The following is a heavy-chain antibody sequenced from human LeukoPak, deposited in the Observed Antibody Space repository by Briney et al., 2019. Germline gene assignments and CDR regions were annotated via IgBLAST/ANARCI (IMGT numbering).Heavy chain of an antibody. CDR3: ATTFPGIAKYYFDY. J-gene: IGHJ4*02. D-gene: IGHD6-13*01. CDR2: FDPEDGET. CDR1: GYTLTELS. Sequence: ASVKVSCKVSGYTLTELSMHWVRQAPGKGLEWMGGFDPEDGETIYAQKFQGRVTMTEDTSTDTAYMELSGLRSVDTAVYYCATTFPGIAKYYFDYWGQGTLVTVSS. V-gene: IGHV1-24*01.